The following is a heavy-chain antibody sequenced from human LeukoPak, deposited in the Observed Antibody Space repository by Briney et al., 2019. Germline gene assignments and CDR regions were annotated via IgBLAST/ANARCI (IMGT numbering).Heavy chain of an antibody. V-gene: IGHV1-46*01. J-gene: IGHJ4*02. CDR1: GYTFTSYY. D-gene: IGHD3-22*01. CDR2: INPSGGST. CDR3: ARSRGDYYDSSGYYYFGY. Sequence: ASVKVSCKASGYTFTSYYMHWVRQAPGQGLDCMGIINPSGGSTSYAQKFQGRVTMTRDTSTSTVYMELSSLRSEDTAVYYCARSRGDYYDSSGYYYFGYWGQGTLVTVSS.